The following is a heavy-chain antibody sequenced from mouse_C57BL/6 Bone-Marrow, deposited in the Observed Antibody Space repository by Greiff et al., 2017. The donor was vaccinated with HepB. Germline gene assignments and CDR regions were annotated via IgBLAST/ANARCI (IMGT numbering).Heavy chain of an antibody. CDR3: ARRRGYGDDDY. J-gene: IGHJ2*01. D-gene: IGHD2-2*01. CDR2: ISGGGGNT. CDR1: GFTFSSYT. Sequence: EVKVVESGGGLVKPGGSLKLSCAASGFTFSSYTMSWVRQTPEKRLEWVATISGGGGNTYYPDSVKGRFTISRDNAKNTLYLQMSSLRSEDTALYYCARRRGYGDDDYWGQGTTLTVSS. V-gene: IGHV5-9*01.